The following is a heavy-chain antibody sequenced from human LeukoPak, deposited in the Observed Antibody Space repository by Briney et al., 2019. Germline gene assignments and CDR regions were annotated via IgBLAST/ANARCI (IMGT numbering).Heavy chain of an antibody. CDR1: GWSISGYY. CDR3: ARGTRWLQLNY. CDR2: INHSGST. J-gene: IGHJ4*02. D-gene: IGHD5-24*01. V-gene: IGHV4-34*01. Sequence: PSETLSFTCAVYGWSISGYYWKWIRQRPGKGLEWIGEINHSGSTNYNPSLKSRVTISVDTSKNQFSLKLSSVTAADTAVYYCARGTRWLQLNYWGQGTLVTVSS.